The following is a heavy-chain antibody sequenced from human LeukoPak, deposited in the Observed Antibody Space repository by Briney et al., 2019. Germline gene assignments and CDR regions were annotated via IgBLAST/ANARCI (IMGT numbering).Heavy chain of an antibody. J-gene: IGHJ4*02. CDR3: ASAVEWLLYYFDY. CDR1: GYTFTGYY. D-gene: IGHD3-3*01. CDR2: INPNSGGT. V-gene: IGHV1-2*02. Sequence: ASVTVSCKASGYTFTGYYMHWVRQAPGQGLEWMGWINPNSGGTNYAQKFQGRVTMTRDTSISTAYMELSRLRSDDTAVYYCASAVEWLLYYFDYWGQGTLVTVSS.